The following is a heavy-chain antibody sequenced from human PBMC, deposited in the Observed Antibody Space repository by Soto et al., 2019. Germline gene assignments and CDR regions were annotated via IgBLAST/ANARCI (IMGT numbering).Heavy chain of an antibody. V-gene: IGHV3-21*01. Sequence: PGVSLRLSCAASGFTFDDYAMHWVRQAPGKGLEWVSSISSSSSYIYYADSVKGRFTISRDNAKNSLYLQMNSLRAEDTAVYYCASPPYSSSGDAFDIWGQGTMVTV. CDR1: GFTFDDYA. D-gene: IGHD6-6*01. CDR3: ASPPYSSSGDAFDI. J-gene: IGHJ3*02. CDR2: ISSSSSYI.